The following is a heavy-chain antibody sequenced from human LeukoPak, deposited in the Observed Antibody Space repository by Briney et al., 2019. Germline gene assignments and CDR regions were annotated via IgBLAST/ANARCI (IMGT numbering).Heavy chain of an antibody. Sequence: PSETLSLTCTVSGGSISSGGYYWRWIRQHPGKGLEWIGYIYYSGSTYYNPSLKSRVTISVDTSKNQFSLKLSSVTAADTAVYYCARARYNWNYYWFDPWGQGTLVTVSS. CDR1: GGSISSGGYY. D-gene: IGHD1-7*01. V-gene: IGHV4-31*03. J-gene: IGHJ5*02. CDR3: ARARYNWNYYWFDP. CDR2: IYYSGST.